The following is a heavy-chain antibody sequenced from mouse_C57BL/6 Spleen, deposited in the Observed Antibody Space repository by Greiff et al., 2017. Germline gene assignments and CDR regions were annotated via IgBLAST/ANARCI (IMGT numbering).Heavy chain of an antibody. CDR2: ISSGGSYT. J-gene: IGHJ2*01. CDR1: GFTFSSYG. CDR3: ARQGGDFDY. Sequence: EVKLVESGGDLVKPGGSLKLSCAASGFTFSSYGMSWVRQTPDTRLEWVATISSGGSYTYYPDSVKGRFTISRDNAKNTLYLQMSSLKSEDTAMYYCARQGGDFDYWGQGTTLTVSS. V-gene: IGHV5-6*01.